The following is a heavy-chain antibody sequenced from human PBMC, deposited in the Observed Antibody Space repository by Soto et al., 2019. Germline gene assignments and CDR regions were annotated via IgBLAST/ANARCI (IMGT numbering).Heavy chain of an antibody. J-gene: IGHJ5*02. CDR1: GYTFTSYA. CDR2: ISAYNGNT. D-gene: IGHD2-15*01. CDR3: ARVPGYCSGGSCLNWFDP. V-gene: IGHV1-18*01. Sequence: ASVKVSCKASGYTFTSYAMHWVRQAPGQGLEWMGWISAYNGNTNYAQKLQGRVTMTTDTSTSTAYMELRSLRSDDTAVYYCARVPGYCSGGSCLNWFDPWGQGTLVTVSS.